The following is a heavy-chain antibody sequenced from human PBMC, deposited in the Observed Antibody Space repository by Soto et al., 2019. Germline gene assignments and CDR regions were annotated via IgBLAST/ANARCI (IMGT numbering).Heavy chain of an antibody. D-gene: IGHD3-16*01. J-gene: IGHJ4*02. CDR3: ARDPWAADY. Sequence: GGSLRLSCAASGFTFNSYWMSWVRQAPGKGLEWVSVIYSGGSTFYADSVRGRFTISRDNSKNTVNLQMNSLRAEDTAVYYCARDPWAADYWGQGTLVTVSS. CDR2: IYSGGST. V-gene: IGHV3-66*01. CDR1: GFTFNSYW.